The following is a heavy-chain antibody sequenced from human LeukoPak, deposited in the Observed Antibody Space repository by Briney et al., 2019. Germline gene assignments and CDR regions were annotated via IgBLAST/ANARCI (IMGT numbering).Heavy chain of an antibody. CDR3: ATIHSRPY. V-gene: IGHV3-11*01. D-gene: IGHD2-15*01. CDR2: IKSGATTF. J-gene: IGHJ4*02. CDR1: GFSLSDYY. Sequence: PGGSLRLSCEASGFSLSDYYMTWIRQPPGKGLEWIAYIKSGATTFYYADSVKGRFTISRDDAKNSLFLQMNSLRAEDTAVYYCATIHSRPYWGQGTLVTVSS.